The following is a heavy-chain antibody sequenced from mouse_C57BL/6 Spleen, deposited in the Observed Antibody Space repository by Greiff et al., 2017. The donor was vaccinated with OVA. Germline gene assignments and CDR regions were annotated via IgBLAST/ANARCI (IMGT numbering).Heavy chain of an antibody. J-gene: IGHJ1*03. CDR3: ARDVTTVVAPYWYFDV. D-gene: IGHD1-1*01. V-gene: IGHV5-16*01. CDR1: GFTFSDYY. CDR2: INYDGSST. Sequence: EVKLVESEGGLVQPGRSMKLSCTASGFTFSDYYMAWVRQVPEKGLEWVANINYDGSSTYYLDSLKSRFIISRDNAKNILYLQMSSLKSEDTATYYCARDVTTVVAPYWYFDVWGTGTTVTVSS.